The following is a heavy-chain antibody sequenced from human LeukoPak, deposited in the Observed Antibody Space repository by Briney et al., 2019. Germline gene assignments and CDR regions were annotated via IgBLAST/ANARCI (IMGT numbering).Heavy chain of an antibody. V-gene: IGHV3-53*01. CDR1: GFTVSSSY. J-gene: IGHJ4*02. D-gene: IGHD3-3*01. CDR3: SRIRGNNDYDYPDY. Sequence: GGSLRLSCAASGFTVSSSYMSWVRQAPGKGLEWVSVIYSGGSTYYADSVKGRFTISRDNSKNTLYLQMNSLRAEDSAIYYCSRIRGNNDYDYPDYWGQGTLVTVSS. CDR2: IYSGGST.